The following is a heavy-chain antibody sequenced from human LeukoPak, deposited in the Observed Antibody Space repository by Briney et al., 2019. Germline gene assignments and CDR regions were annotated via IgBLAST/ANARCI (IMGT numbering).Heavy chain of an antibody. V-gene: IGHV4-34*01. CDR2: IYYSGST. Sequence: SETLSLTCAVYGGSFSGYYWSWIRQPPGKGLEWIGSIYYSGSTYYNPSLKSRVTISVDTSKNQFSLKLSSVTAADTAVYYCARTQYPKDGRSVVYDFWSGYSNWFDPWGQGTLVTVSS. CDR1: GGSFSGYY. J-gene: IGHJ5*02. CDR3: ARTQYPKDGRSVVYDFWSGYSNWFDP. D-gene: IGHD3-3*01.